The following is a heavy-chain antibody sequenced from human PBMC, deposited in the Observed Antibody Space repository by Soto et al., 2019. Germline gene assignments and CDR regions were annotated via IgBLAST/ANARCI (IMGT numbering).Heavy chain of an antibody. V-gene: IGHV4-39*01. CDR3: RRSSRYSTDV. Sequence: SDTLSLTCTFSGDSIRSTSFWGWIRQPPGKGLEWIGSIYSTGNTYYNPSLNSQVTISVDTSKSQFSLNVISVTAADTAVYYCRRSSRYSTDVWGQGTTVT. D-gene: IGHD6-13*01. CDR2: IYSTGNT. J-gene: IGHJ6*02. CDR1: GDSIRSTSF.